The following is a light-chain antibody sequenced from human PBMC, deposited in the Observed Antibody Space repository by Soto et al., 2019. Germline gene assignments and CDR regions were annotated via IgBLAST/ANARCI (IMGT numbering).Light chain of an antibody. V-gene: IGKV3-15*01. CDR1: QTVASN. CDR2: GAS. J-gene: IGKJ2*01. CDR3: QQYHNWPPQYT. Sequence: EIVMTQSPASLSVSPGEGATLSCRASQTVASNLAWYQQKPGQGPRLLIHGASTRATGVPARFSGSGSGTDFTLTISSLQSADFAAYYCQQYHNWPPQYTFGQGTTLQIK.